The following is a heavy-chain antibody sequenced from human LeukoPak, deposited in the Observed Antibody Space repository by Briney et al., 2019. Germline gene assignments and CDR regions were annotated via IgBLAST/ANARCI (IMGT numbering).Heavy chain of an antibody. V-gene: IGHV4-59*01. Sequence: SETLSLTCTVSGGSISSYYGSWIRQPPGKGLEWIGYIYYIGSTNYNPSLKSRVTISVDPSKSQFSLKLSSVTAADTAVYYCARDRYYYDSSGYYWLFDYWGQGTLVTVSS. CDR2: IYYIGST. J-gene: IGHJ4*02. CDR3: ARDRYYYDSSGYYWLFDY. D-gene: IGHD3-22*01. CDR1: GGSISSYY.